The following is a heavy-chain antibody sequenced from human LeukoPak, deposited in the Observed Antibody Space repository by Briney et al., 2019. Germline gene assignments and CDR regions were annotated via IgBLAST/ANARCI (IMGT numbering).Heavy chain of an antibody. CDR2: ISGSGGNT. D-gene: IGHD6-19*01. V-gene: IGHV3-23*01. J-gene: IGHJ4*02. CDR1: GFTFGSSA. Sequence: GGSLRLSCAASGFTFGSSAMSWVRQAPGKGLEWVSAISGSGGNTYYADSVKGRFTISRDSSKNTLYLQMNSLRAEDTAVYYCAKVDQWPSDYWGQGTLVTVSS. CDR3: AKVDQWPSDY.